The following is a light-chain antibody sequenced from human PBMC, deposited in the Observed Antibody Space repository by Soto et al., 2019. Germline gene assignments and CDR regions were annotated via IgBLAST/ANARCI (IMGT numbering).Light chain of an antibody. CDR1: QSVLYSSKNKNY. V-gene: IGKV4-1*01. CDR3: QQYYSNPLT. CDR2: WAS. Sequence: DIVMTQSPDSLAVSLGERATINCKSSQSVLYSSKNKNYLAWYQQKPGQPPKLLIYWASTRESGVPGRFSGSGSGTDFTLTISSLQAEDVAVYYCQQYYSNPLTFGGGTKVEIK. J-gene: IGKJ4*01.